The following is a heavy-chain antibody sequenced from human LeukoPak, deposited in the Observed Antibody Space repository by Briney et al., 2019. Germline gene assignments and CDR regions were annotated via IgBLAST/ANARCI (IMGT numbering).Heavy chain of an antibody. D-gene: IGHD6-19*01. CDR3: AKDAKTVAAPDAFDI. CDR2: IKEDGSEK. V-gene: IGHV3-7*03. Sequence: PGGSLRLSCAASGFIFTDYWMYWVRQAPGRGLAWVANIKEDGSEKNYVDSVKGRFTISRDNAKNSVYLQMNSLRAEDTAVYYCAKDAKTVAAPDAFDIWGQGTMVTVSS. CDR1: GFIFTDYW. J-gene: IGHJ3*02.